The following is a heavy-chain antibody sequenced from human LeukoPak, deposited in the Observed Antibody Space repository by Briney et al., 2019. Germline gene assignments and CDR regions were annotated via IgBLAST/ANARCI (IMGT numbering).Heavy chain of an antibody. J-gene: IGHJ4*02. CDR1: VGSPCIGEYV. V-gene: IGHV4-39*01. CDR3: SAHVRRSGSFHFDS. Sequence: SETLSLICNVSVGSPCIGEYVSGSVRRPPGKGLEWVGSYSYTGTTFYNPSLNSRVSISADTFNNQLTLKMTSVTAADTALYYCSAHVRRSGSFHFDSWGQGALAIVSS. CDR2: YSYTGTT. D-gene: IGHD1-26*01.